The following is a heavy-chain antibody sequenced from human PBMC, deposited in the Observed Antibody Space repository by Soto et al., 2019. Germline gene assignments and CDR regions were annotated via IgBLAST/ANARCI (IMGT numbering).Heavy chain of an antibody. V-gene: IGHV1-18*01. Sequence: QVQLVQSGAEVKKPGASVKVSCKASGYTFTTYGISWVRQAPGQGLEWMGWISAYKGNTNYAQKREGRVTMTTDTSTSTAYMELRSLRSDDTAVYYCARSSYGDKANDYYYYGMDVWGQGTTVTVSS. J-gene: IGHJ6*02. CDR2: ISAYKGNT. CDR3: ARSSYGDKANDYYYYGMDV. D-gene: IGHD4-17*01. CDR1: GYTFTTYG.